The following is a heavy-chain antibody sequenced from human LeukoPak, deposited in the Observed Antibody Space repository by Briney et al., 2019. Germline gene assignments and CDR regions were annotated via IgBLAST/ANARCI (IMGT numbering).Heavy chain of an antibody. V-gene: IGHV3-23*01. CDR2: ISGSGGST. J-gene: IGHJ4*02. CDR3: ARHIVGATQHSDS. D-gene: IGHD1-26*01. CDR1: GFTFSNYA. Sequence: GGSLRLSCAASGFTFSNYAMTWVRQAPGKGLEWVSTISGSGGSTYYADSVKGRFTISRDNSKNTLYLQMNSLRVEDTAVYYCARHIVGATQHSDSWGQGTLVTVSS.